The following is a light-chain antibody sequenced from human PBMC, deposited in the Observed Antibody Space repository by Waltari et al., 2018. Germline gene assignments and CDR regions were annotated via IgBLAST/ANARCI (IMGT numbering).Light chain of an antibody. J-gene: IGKJ5*01. CDR1: QSVSSN. Sequence: IELTQSPATLSVSPGERATLSCRASQSVSSNLAWYQQKPGQAPRLLIYGASTRATGIPARFSGSGSGTEVTLTISSLQSEDFAVYYCQQYNNWPITFGQGTRLEIK. CDR2: GAS. V-gene: IGKV3-15*01. CDR3: QQYNNWPIT.